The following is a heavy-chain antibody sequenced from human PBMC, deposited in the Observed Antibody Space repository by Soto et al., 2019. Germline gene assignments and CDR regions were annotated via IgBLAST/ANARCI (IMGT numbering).Heavy chain of an antibody. CDR2: INADNGNT. Sequence: QVQLVQSGAEVKKSGASVKVSCKASGYTFSGSVMHWVRQAPGQGLEWMGWINADNGNTKYSQKFQGRVTMTWDTAASTAYLELSSLRSEDTAIYYCASEIDATTATSLDYWGQGTLVTVSS. J-gene: IGHJ4*02. D-gene: IGHD4-17*01. CDR1: GYTFSGSV. V-gene: IGHV1-3*01. CDR3: ASEIDATTATSLDY.